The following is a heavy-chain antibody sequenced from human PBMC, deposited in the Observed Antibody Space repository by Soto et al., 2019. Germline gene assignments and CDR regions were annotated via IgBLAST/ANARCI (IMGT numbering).Heavy chain of an antibody. Sequence: GGSLRLSCAVSGFTVSNNYMSWVRQAPGKGLEGVSVIYSGGYTAYGDSVKGRFTISRDNSKNTLYLQMNSLRADDTAVYYCARDYDENYDILTGINRFYYYGMDVWGQGTTVTVSS. CDR3: ARDYDENYDILTGINRFYYYGMDV. CDR2: IYSGGYT. CDR1: GFTVSNNY. D-gene: IGHD3-9*01. J-gene: IGHJ6*02. V-gene: IGHV3-53*01.